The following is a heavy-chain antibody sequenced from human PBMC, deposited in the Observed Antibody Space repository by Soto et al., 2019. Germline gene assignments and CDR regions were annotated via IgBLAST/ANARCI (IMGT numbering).Heavy chain of an antibody. CDR2: INNGGSS. V-gene: IGHV4-34*01. CDR1: GGSFSGYY. Sequence: SETLSLPCAVYGGSFSGYYWSWIRQPPGKGLEWIGEINNGGSSNYNPSLKSRGSMSVGTSNNQFSLKLTSVTAADTAVYYCARGRADGYKQTSYLELWGRGALATVSS. J-gene: IGHJ2*01. CDR3: ARGRADGYKQTSYLEL. D-gene: IGHD5-12*01.